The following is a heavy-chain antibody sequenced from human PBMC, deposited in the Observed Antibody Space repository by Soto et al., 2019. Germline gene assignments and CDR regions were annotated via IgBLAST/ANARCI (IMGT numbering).Heavy chain of an antibody. CDR1: GFTFKTYA. V-gene: IGHV3-23*01. D-gene: IGHD3-3*01. Sequence: EVQLLESGGGSVQPGGSLKLSCAVSGFTFKTYAMCWVRQAPGKRLEWVSGINDDGDRTYYPDSVKGRFTISRDNSKSTLYLPMNSLRAEGTAVYSCARAEWTNSRAYLYSGIDVWGQGTAVTVSS. J-gene: IGHJ6*02. CDR2: INDDGDRT. CDR3: ARAEWTNSRAYLYSGIDV.